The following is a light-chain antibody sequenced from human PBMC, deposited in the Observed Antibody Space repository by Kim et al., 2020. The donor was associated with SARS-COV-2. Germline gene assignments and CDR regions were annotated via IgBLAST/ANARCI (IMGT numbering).Light chain of an antibody. CDR3: QTWGTGFLV. Sequence: ATVKVICTLISAHRGKAIAMHQQLPEKGCRYLMKVNRDGSHTKGDGIPDRFSVSSSGAERYLTISSLKSEDKADYYCQTWGTGFLVFGGGTQLTVL. CDR2: VNRDGSH. CDR1: SAHRGKA. V-gene: IGLV4-69*01. J-gene: IGLJ3*02.